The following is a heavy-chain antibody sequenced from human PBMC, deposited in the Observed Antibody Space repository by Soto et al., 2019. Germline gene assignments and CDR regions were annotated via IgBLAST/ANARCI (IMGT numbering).Heavy chain of an antibody. Sequence: QVQLVQSGAEVKKPGSPVKVSCKAPGGTFSSYAISWVRQAPGQGLEWMGGIIPIFGTAKYAQKFQGRVTTTADESTSTGYMELSSLRSEDTAVYYCARSQGGSSSLDIYYYYYYGMDVWGQGTTVTVSS. CDR3: ARSQGGSSSLDIYYYYYYGMDV. CDR2: IIPIFGTA. V-gene: IGHV1-69*01. J-gene: IGHJ6*02. D-gene: IGHD2-15*01. CDR1: GGTFSSYA.